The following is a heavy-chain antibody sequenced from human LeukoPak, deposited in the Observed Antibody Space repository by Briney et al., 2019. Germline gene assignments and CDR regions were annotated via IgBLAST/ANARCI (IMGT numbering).Heavy chain of an antibody. CDR1: GGTFSSYA. D-gene: IGHD4-17*01. CDR3: ARGVTSGMTTVTFWFDP. CDR2: IIPIFGTA. J-gene: IGHJ5*02. V-gene: IGHV1-69*13. Sequence: GASVKVSCKASGGTFSSYAICWVRQAPGQGLEWMGGIIPIFGTANYAQKFQGRVTITADESTSTAYMELSSLRSEDTAVYYCARGVTSGMTTVTFWFDPWGQGTLVTVSS.